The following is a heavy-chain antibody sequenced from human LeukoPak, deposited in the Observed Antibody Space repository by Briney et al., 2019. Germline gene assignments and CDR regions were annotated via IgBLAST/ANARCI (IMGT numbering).Heavy chain of an antibody. D-gene: IGHD4-17*01. CDR1: GGSISSGSYF. V-gene: IGHV4-61*02. CDR3: ARRPLGTVNWFDP. J-gene: IGHJ5*02. CDR2: IDSSGNT. Sequence: SETLSLTCTVSGGSISSGSYFWSWIRQSAGKGLEWIGRIDSSGNTNYNPSLKSRVTISQDTSKNQLSLKLSSVTAADTAVYYCARRPLGTVNWFDPWGQGTLVTVSS.